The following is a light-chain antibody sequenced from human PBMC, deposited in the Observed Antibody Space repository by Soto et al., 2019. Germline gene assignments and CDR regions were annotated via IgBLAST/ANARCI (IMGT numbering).Light chain of an antibody. CDR1: QSVRSNY. CDR2: GAS. CDR3: QQYGSSPT. V-gene: IGKV3-20*01. Sequence: EIVLTQSPGTLSLSPGERATLSCRASQSVRSNYLAWYQQKPGPAPRRLIYGASSRATGIPDRFSGSGSGTDFTLTISRLEPEDFAVYYCQQYGSSPTFGEGTRLEI. J-gene: IGKJ5*01.